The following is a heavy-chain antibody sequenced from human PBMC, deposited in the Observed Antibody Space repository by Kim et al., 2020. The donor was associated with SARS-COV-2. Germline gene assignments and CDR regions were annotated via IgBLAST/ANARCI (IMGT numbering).Heavy chain of an antibody. V-gene: IGHV3-30*05. D-gene: IGHD1-1*01. J-gene: IGHJ6*02. Sequence: ADSVKGRLTISRDNPKNTLYLQMNSLRAEGTAVYYCARDPVFRAGTTSMDVWGQGTTVTVSS. CDR3: ARDPVFRAGTTSMDV.